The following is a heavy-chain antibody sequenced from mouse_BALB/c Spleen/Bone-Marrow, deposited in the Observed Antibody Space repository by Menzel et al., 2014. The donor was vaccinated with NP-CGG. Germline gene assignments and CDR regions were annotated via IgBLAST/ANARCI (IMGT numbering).Heavy chain of an antibody. D-gene: IGHD3-2*01. V-gene: IGHV1-54*01. J-gene: IGHJ2*01. CDR2: INPGSGGA. CDR1: GYAFXNYW. CDR3: AREWTARAVDY. Sequence: VKLVESGAELVRPGTSVKVSCKASGYAFXNYWIEWVKQRPVQGLEWIGVINPGSGGANYNAKFKGKATLTADKSSSTAYMQLSSLTSDDSAVYFCAREWTARAVDYWGQGTTLTVSS.